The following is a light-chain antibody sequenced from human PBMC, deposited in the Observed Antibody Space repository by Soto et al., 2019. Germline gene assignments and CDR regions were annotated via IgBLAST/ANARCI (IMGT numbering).Light chain of an antibody. CDR2: DAS. CDR3: QQRSNWPPRNT. J-gene: IGKJ5*01. Sequence: EIVMTQSPATLSVSPGERATLSCMASQSVSSYLAWYQQKPGQAPRLLIYDASNRATGIPARFSGSGSGTDFTLTIRSLEPEDFAVYYCQQRSNWPPRNTFGQGTRLEIK. V-gene: IGKV3-11*01. CDR1: QSVSSY.